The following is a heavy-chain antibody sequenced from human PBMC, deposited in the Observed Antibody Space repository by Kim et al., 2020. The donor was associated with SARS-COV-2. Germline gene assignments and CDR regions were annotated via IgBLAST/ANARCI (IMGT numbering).Heavy chain of an antibody. CDR2: IIPIFGTA. CDR1: GGTFSSYA. Sequence: SVKVSCKASGGTFSSYAISWVRQAPGQGLEWMGGIIPIFGTANYAQKSQGRVTITADESTSTAYMELSSLRSEDTAVYYCARDRNWNHRGFEYYYYMDVWGKGTTVTVSS. V-gene: IGHV1-69*13. D-gene: IGHD1-1*01. CDR3: ARDRNWNHRGFEYYYYMDV. J-gene: IGHJ6*03.